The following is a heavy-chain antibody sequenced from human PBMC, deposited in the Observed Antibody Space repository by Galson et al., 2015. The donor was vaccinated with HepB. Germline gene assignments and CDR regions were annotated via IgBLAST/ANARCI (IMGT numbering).Heavy chain of an antibody. CDR1: GATFTSYH. CDR3: ARGGFVVVPAGGMDV. J-gene: IGHJ6*02. Sequence: SVKVSCKASGATFTSYHMHWVRQAPGQGLEWMGIINPSGGSTSYAQKFQGRVTMTRDTSTSTVYMELSSLRSEDTAVYYCARGGFVVVPAGGMDVWGQGTTVTVSS. CDR2: INPSGGST. D-gene: IGHD2-2*01. V-gene: IGHV1-46*01.